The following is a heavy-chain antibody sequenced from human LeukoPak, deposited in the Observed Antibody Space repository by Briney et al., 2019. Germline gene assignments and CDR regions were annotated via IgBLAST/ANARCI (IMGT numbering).Heavy chain of an antibody. CDR2: ISYDGSNK. Sequence: GRSLRLSCAASGFTFSSYGMHWVRQAPGKGLEWVAVISYDGSNKYYADSVKGRFTISSDNSKNTLYLQMNSLRAEDTAVYYCAKLTGYCSSTSCPNDAFDIWGQGTMVTVSS. D-gene: IGHD2-2*01. J-gene: IGHJ3*02. V-gene: IGHV3-30*18. CDR3: AKLTGYCSSTSCPNDAFDI. CDR1: GFTFSSYG.